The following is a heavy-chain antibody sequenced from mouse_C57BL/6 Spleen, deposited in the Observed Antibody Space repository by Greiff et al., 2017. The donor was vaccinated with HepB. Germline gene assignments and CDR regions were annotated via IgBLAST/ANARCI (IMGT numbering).Heavy chain of an antibody. CDR2: IRSKSNNYAT. Sequence: EVKLMESGGGLVQPKGSLKLSCAASGFSFNTYAMNWVRQAPGKGLEWVARIRSKSNNYATYYADSVKDRFTISRDDSESMLYLQMNNLKTEDTAMYYCVREGNPDWYFDVWGTGTTVTVSS. CDR1: GFSFNTYA. D-gene: IGHD2-1*01. J-gene: IGHJ1*03. V-gene: IGHV10-1*01. CDR3: VREGNPDWYFDV.